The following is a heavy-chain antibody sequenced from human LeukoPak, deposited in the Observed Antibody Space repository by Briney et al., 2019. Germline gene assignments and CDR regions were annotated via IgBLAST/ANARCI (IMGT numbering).Heavy chain of an antibody. CDR2: INQDGSAG. CDR3: TRVSLYQLQGY. CDR1: GFTFSSYE. V-gene: IGHV3-7*01. J-gene: IGHJ4*02. Sequence: PGGSLRLSCAASGFTFSSYEMNWVRQAPGKGLEWVANINQDGSAGYYVDSVKGRFTISRDNAKNSLYLQMNSLRAEDTATYYCTRVSLYQLQGYWGQGTLVTVSS. D-gene: IGHD3-16*01.